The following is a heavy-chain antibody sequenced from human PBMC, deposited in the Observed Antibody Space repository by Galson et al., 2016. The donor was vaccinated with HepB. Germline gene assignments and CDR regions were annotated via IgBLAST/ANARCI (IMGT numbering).Heavy chain of an antibody. J-gene: IGHJ4*02. CDR3: ARSDVYNFAFDY. CDR1: GFSLSTPEMR. CDR2: IDWDDDN. V-gene: IGHV2-70*04. D-gene: IGHD5-24*01. Sequence: PALVKPTQNLTLTCTFSGFSLSTPEMRVSWIRQPPGKALQWLARIDWDDDNFYSTSLKTRLTISKDTSKNQVVLTMTNMAPVDTATYYCARSDVYNFAFDYWGRGLLVTVSS.